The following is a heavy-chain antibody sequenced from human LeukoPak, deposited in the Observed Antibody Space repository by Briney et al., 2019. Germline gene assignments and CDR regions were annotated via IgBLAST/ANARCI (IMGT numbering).Heavy chain of an antibody. CDR2: IYYSGST. V-gene: IGHV4-59*01. D-gene: IGHD2-2*01. CDR3: ARGTVVVISEYYYYYYGMDV. Sequence: SETLSLTCTVSGGSISSYYWSWIRQPPGKGLEWIGYIYYSGSTNYNPSLKSRVTISVDTSKNQFSLKLSSVTAADTAVYYCARGTVVVISEYYYYYYGMDVWGQGTTVTVSS. CDR1: GGSISSYY. J-gene: IGHJ6*02.